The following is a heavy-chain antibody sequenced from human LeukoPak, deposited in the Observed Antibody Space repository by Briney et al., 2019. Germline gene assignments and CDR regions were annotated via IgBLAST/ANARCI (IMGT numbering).Heavy chain of an antibody. Sequence: SETLSLTCTVSGGSISSSSYHWGWIRQPPGKGLEWIGSIYYSGSTYYNPSLKSRVTISVDTSKNQFSLKLSSVTAADTAVYYCASHDPVFWYDSSGYPNWFDPWGQGTLVTVSS. CDR3: ASHDPVFWYDSSGYPNWFDP. V-gene: IGHV4-39*01. J-gene: IGHJ5*02. CDR1: GGSISSSSYH. CDR2: IYYSGST. D-gene: IGHD3-22*01.